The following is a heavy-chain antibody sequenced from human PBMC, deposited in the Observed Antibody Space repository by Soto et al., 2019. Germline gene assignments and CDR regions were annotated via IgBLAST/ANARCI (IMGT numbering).Heavy chain of an antibody. V-gene: IGHV3-30-3*01. Sequence: QVQLVESGGGVVQPGRSLRLSCAASGFTFSSYAMHWVRQAPGKGLEWVAVISYDGSNKYYADSVKGRFTISRDNSKNTLYLQMNSLRAEDTAVYYCARDKWITYCSGGSCRYFDDWGQGTLVTVSS. CDR3: ARDKWITYCSGGSCRYFDD. D-gene: IGHD2-15*01. CDR1: GFTFSSYA. J-gene: IGHJ4*02. CDR2: ISYDGSNK.